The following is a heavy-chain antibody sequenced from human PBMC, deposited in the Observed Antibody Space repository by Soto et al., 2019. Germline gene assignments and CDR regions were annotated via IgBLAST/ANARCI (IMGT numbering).Heavy chain of an antibody. V-gene: IGHV1-2*04. J-gene: IGHJ6*02. D-gene: IGHD3-9*01. CDR1: GYTFTGYY. CDR2: INPNSGGT. Sequence: ASVKVSCKASGYTFTGYYMHWVRQAPGQGLEWMGWINPNSGGTNYAQKFQGWVTMTRDTSISTAYMELSRLRSDDTAVYYCARVSGILTGYQYGMDVWGQGTTVTFS. CDR3: ARVSGILTGYQYGMDV.